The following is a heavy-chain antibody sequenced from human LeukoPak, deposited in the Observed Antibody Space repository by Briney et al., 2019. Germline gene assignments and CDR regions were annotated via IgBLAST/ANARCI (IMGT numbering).Heavy chain of an antibody. CDR1: GGTFSSYA. CDR3: AREPVDTAMVTLYYGMDV. D-gene: IGHD5-18*01. CDR2: IIPIFGTA. Sequence: ASVKVSCKASGGTFSSYAISWVRQAPGQGLEWMGGIIPIFGTANYAQKFQGRVTITADESTSTAYMELSSLRSEDTAVYYCAREPVDTAMVTLYYGMDVWGQGTTVTVSS. V-gene: IGHV1-69*13. J-gene: IGHJ6*02.